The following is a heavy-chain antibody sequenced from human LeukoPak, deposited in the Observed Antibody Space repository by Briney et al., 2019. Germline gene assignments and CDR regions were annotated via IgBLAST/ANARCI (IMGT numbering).Heavy chain of an antibody. CDR2: IYYSGST. CDR1: GGSISSGDYY. Sequence: SETLSLTCTVSGGSISSGDYYWSWIRQPPGKGLEWIGYIYYSGSTYYNPSLKSRVTISVDTSKNQFSLKLSSVTAADTAVYFCARERGGSSWPQTHFDYWGQGTLVTVSS. CDR3: ARERGGSSWPQTHFDY. V-gene: IGHV4-30-4*01. J-gene: IGHJ4*02. D-gene: IGHD6-13*01.